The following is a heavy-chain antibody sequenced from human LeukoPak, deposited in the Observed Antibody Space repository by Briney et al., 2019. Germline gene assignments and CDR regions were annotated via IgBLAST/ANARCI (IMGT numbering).Heavy chain of an antibody. V-gene: IGHV4-4*07. CDR3: AGSISWYSYFDY. J-gene: IGHJ4*02. CDR1: GGSMTNYY. Sequence: SETLSLTCTVCGGSMTNYYWSWIRQPAGKGLEWIGRIYTSGDTNYNPSLKSRVVMSVDASKNQFSLKLSSVSAADTAVYYCAGSISWYSYFDYWGQGTLVTVSS. CDR2: IYTSGDT. D-gene: IGHD6-13*01.